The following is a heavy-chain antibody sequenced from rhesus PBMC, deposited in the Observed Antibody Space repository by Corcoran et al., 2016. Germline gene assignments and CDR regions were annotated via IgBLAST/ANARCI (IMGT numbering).Heavy chain of an antibody. Sequence: QVQLQESGPGLVKPSETLSLTCAVSGGSFSGYYWGWIRQPPGKGLEWIVYIIGSSGSTDYNPSLKSRVTISTDTSKNQFSLKLSSVTAADTAVYYCARDGYYSGSFWYWGQGVLVTVSS. D-gene: IGHD3-16*01. V-gene: IGHV4-165*01. CDR2: IIGSSGST. CDR1: GGSFSGYY. J-gene: IGHJ4*01. CDR3: ARDGYYSGSFWY.